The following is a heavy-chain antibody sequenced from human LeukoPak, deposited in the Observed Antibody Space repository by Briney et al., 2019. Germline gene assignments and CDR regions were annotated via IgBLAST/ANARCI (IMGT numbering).Heavy chain of an antibody. V-gene: IGHV5-10-1*01. D-gene: IGHD3-10*01. J-gene: IGHJ4*02. CDR2: IDPSDSYT. CDR3: ARHAFGEPNQLDY. Sequence: GESLKISCKGSGYSFTSYWISWVRQMPGKGLEWMGRIDPSDSYTNYSPSFQGHVTISADKSISTAYLQWSSLKASDTAMYYGARHAFGEPNQLDYWGQGTLVTVSS. CDR1: GYSFTSYW.